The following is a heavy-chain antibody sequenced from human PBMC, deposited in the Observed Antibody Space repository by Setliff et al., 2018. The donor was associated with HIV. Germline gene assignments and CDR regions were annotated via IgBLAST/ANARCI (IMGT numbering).Heavy chain of an antibody. V-gene: IGHV3-23*01. J-gene: IGHJ3*02. Sequence: GGSLRLSCAASGFSFSTYAMGWVRQAPGKGLEWVSTVGAVGSPKFYAESVKGRSTISKDNSKNTLYLQMTSLRDEDTAVYYCAKVPLFGVDVFDIWGQGTMVTVSS. CDR1: GFSFSTYA. CDR2: VGAVGSPK. D-gene: IGHD3-10*02. CDR3: AKVPLFGVDVFDI.